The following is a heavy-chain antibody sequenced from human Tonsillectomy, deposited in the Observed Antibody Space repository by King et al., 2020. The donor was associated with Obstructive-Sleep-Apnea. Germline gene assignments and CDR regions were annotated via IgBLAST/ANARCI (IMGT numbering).Heavy chain of an antibody. V-gene: IGHV4-59*08. CDR3: ARSHFDRNTFDI. J-gene: IGHJ3*02. D-gene: IGHD3-9*01. CDR2: IYYSGST. Sequence: QLQESGPGLVKPSETLSLTCTVSGGSISNYYWSWIRQPPGKGLEWIGYIYYSGSTNYNPSLKSRVTISVDTSKNQFSLKLISVTAADTAVYYCARSHFDRNTFDIWGQGTLVTVSS. CDR1: GGSISNYY.